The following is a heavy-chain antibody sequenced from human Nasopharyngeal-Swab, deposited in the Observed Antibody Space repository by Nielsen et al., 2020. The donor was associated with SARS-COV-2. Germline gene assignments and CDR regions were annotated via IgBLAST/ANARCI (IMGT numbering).Heavy chain of an antibody. CDR2: TYYGSKRYT. CDR1: GDSVSSTSTG. CDR3: ARGYLKSGMDV. Sequence: SQTLSLTCAISGDSVSSTSTGWTWLRPSPSRGLEWLGRTYYGSKRYTDYAVSVKSRITINADTSKNQFSLQLNSVNPEDTAVYYCARGYLKSGMDVWGQGTTVTVSS. V-gene: IGHV6-1*01. D-gene: IGHD1-1*01. J-gene: IGHJ6*02.